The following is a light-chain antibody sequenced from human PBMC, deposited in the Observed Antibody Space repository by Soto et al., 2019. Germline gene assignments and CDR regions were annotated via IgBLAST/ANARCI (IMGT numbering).Light chain of an antibody. Sequence: EIVLTQSPATLSLSPGERATLSCRASQTVSTYLAWYQQKPGKAPRLLIYDASNRATGIPARFSGSGSGTDFTLTISSLEPEDFAVYYCQQRITFGQGTRLEIK. CDR3: QQRIT. CDR1: QTVSTY. J-gene: IGKJ5*01. CDR2: DAS. V-gene: IGKV3-11*01.